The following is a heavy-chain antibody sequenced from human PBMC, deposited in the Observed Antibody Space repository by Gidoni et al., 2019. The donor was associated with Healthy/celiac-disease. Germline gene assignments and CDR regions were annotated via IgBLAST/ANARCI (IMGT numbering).Heavy chain of an antibody. D-gene: IGHD2-15*01. J-gene: IGHJ3*02. CDR1: GFTFSSYG. CDR3: ARDRSFFCSGGSCYWVGGAFDI. Sequence: EVQLVESGGGLVQPGGSLRLPCAALGFTFSSYGWSWVRQAPGKGLEWVANIKQDGSEKYYVDSVKGRFTISRDNAKNSLYLQMNSLRAEDTAVYYCARDRSFFCSGGSCYWVGGAFDIWGQGTMVTVSS. CDR2: IKQDGSEK. V-gene: IGHV3-7*03.